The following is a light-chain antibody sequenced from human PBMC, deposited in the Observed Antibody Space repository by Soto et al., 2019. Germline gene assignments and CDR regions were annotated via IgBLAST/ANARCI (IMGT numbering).Light chain of an antibody. Sequence: EIVLTQSPVTLSLSPWERATLSCRASLSISNSLAWYQQKPGQAPRLLIYEASNRATGIPDRFSGSGSGTDFTLTISRLEPEDFAVYYCQQYGSPPKTFGQGTKVDIK. J-gene: IGKJ1*01. CDR2: EAS. V-gene: IGKV3-20*01. CDR3: QQYGSPPKT. CDR1: LSISNS.